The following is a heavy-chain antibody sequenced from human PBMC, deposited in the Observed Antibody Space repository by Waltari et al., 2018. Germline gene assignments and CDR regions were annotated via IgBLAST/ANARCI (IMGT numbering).Heavy chain of an antibody. CDR1: GGSFSGYY. V-gene: IGHV4-34*01. J-gene: IGHJ4*02. CDR3: ARGLGTTQYYFDY. D-gene: IGHD1-1*01. CDR2: IKHSGST. Sequence: QVQLQQWGAGLLKPSETLSLTCAVYGGSFSGYYWSWIRQPPGKGLEWIGEIKHSGSTNYNPSLKSRVTISVDTSKNQFSLKLSSVTAADTAVYYCARGLGTTQYYFDYWGQGTLVTVSS.